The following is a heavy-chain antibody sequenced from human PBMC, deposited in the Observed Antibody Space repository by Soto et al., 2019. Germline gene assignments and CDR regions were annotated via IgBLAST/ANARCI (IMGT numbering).Heavy chain of an antibody. CDR3: ARHGSTVFYFDY. D-gene: IGHD4-17*01. V-gene: IGHV4-59*08. Sequence: SETLSLTCTVSGGSISSYYWSWIRQPPGKGLEWIGYIYYSGSTDYNPSLKSRVTISVDTSKNQFSLKLSSVTAADTAVYYCARHGSTVFYFDYWGQGTLVTVSS. CDR1: GGSISSYY. J-gene: IGHJ4*02. CDR2: IYYSGST.